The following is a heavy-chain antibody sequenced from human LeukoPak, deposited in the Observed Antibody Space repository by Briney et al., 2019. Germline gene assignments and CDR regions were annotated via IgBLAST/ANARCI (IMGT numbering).Heavy chain of an antibody. V-gene: IGHV1-8*01. D-gene: IGHD6-13*01. CDR3: ARGLRREQQLLRAFDY. J-gene: IGHJ4*02. CDR1: GYTFTNYD. CDR2: MNPNSGNT. Sequence: ASVKVSCKASGYTFTNYDIDWVRQASGQGLEWMGWMNPNSGNTGSAQKFQGRVSMTSNTSISTAYMELSSLRSEDTAVYYCARGLRREQQLLRAFDYWGQGTPVTVSS.